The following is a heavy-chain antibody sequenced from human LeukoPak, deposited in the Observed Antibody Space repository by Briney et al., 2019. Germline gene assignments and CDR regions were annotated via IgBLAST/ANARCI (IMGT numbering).Heavy chain of an antibody. CDR2: INPNSGGT. Sequence: ASVKVSCKASGYTFPGYYMHWVRQAPGQGLEWMGWINPNSGGTNYAQKFQGRVTMTRDTSISTAYMELSRLRSDDTAVYYCARESSSAYYYGSGRDYYFDYWGQGTLVTVSS. CDR1: GYTFPGYY. D-gene: IGHD3-10*01. V-gene: IGHV1-2*02. CDR3: ARESSSAYYYGSGRDYYFDY. J-gene: IGHJ4*02.